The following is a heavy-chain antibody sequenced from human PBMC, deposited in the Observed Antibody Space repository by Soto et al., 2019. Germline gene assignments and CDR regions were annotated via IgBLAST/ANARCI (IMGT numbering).Heavy chain of an antibody. Sequence: QVHLVESGGGVVQPGKSLRLSCEASGFSFRSYGLYWVRQAPGKGLEWMGLISYDGSNQFYADSVRGRFTISRDNSNNTLYLQMTSLRVEDTAVYYCAKDLFSGGSYPNWFDPWGHGTLVTVSS. CDR1: GFSFRSYG. J-gene: IGHJ5*02. D-gene: IGHD1-26*01. V-gene: IGHV3-30*18. CDR3: AKDLFSGGSYPNWFDP. CDR2: ISYDGSNQ.